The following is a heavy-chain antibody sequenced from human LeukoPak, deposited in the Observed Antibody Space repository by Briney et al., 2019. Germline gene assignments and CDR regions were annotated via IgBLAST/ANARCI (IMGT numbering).Heavy chain of an antibody. V-gene: IGHV4-34*01. CDR3: ARHVHTAGYSSGWYRNRYYYYYYMDV. CDR1: GGSFSGYY. D-gene: IGHD6-19*01. Sequence: SETLSLTCAVYGGSFSGYYWSWIRQPPGKGLEWIGEINHSGSTNYNPSLKNRVTISVDTSKNQFSLKLSSVTAADTAVYYCARHVHTAGYSSGWYRNRYYYYYYMDVWGKGTTVTISS. J-gene: IGHJ6*03. CDR2: INHSGST.